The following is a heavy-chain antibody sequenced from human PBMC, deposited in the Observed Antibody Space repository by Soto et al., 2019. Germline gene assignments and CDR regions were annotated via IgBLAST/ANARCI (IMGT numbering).Heavy chain of an antibody. J-gene: IGHJ4*02. CDR3: VCWLWGIGH. D-gene: IGHD3-16*01. Sequence: EVQLVESGGGLVQPGGSLRLSCAVSGFDFRHHHMDWVRQAPGKGLEWVGRSRYKADNYSQDYAASAKGRFTISRDESKSTRNHQMSSLRTEDSSLFYCVCWLWGIGHWGQGTLVTVSP. CDR2: SRYKADNYSQ. V-gene: IGHV3-72*01. CDR1: GFDFRHHH.